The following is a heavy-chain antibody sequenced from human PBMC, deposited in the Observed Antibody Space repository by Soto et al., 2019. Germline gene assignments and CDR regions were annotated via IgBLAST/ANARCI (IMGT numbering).Heavy chain of an antibody. D-gene: IGHD4-17*01. Sequence: QVPLVESGGGVVQPGTSLRLSCEASGFTFSGFGMHWVRQAPGKGLEWLAVIWYDGSKKYYADCVKGRFTISRDNSKNELYLQMNSLRAEDTAVDYCARGRGGSYGGNSAHFDIWGQGTLVTVSS. V-gene: IGHV3-33*01. J-gene: IGHJ3*02. CDR3: ARGRGGSYGGNSAHFDI. CDR1: GFTFSGFG. CDR2: IWYDGSKK.